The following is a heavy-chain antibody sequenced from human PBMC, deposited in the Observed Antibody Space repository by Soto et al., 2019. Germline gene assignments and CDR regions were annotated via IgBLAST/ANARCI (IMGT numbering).Heavy chain of an antibody. CDR2: INPNSGGT. V-gene: IGHV1-2*04. D-gene: IGHD4-4*01. CDR3: ARKPAGDYSRFDY. CDR1: GYTFTGYY. Sequence: GASVKVSCKASGYTFTGYYMHWVRQAPGQGLEWMGWINPNSGGTNYAQKFQGWVTMTRDTSISTAYMELSRLRSDDTAVYYCARKPAGDYSRFDYWGQGTLVTVSS. J-gene: IGHJ4*02.